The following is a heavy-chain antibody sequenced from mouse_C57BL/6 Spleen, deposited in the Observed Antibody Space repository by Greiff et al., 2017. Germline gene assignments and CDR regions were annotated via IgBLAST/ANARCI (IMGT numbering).Heavy chain of an antibody. D-gene: IGHD2-1*01. V-gene: IGHV1-4*01. J-gene: IGHJ4*01. CDR2: INPGSGYT. CDR1: GYTFTSYT. CDR3: AREEIYYGNLYAMDY. Sequence: QVQLQQSGAELARPGASVKMSCKASGYTFTSYTMHWVKQRPGPGLEWIGYINPGSGYTKYNQKFKDKATLTADKSSSTAYMQLSSLTSEDSAVYYCAREEIYYGNLYAMDYWGQGTSVTVSS.